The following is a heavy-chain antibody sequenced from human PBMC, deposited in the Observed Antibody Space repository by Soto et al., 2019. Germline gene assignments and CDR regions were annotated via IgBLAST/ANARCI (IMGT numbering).Heavy chain of an antibody. D-gene: IGHD6-25*01. CDR1: GYTFISYT. V-gene: IGHV1-3*01. J-gene: IGHJ4*02. CDR3: ARDIGAGDS. Sequence: QVKLVQSGAEVEKPGASVKVSCKASGYTFISYTMHWVRQAPGQRLEWMGWINAGNGNTKYSQKFQGRVTITRDTSASTAYMVLSSLRSEDTAVYYCARDIGAGDSWGQGSLVTVAS. CDR2: INAGNGNT.